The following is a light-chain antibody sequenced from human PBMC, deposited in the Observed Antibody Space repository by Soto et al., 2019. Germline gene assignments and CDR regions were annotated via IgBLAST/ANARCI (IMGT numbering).Light chain of an antibody. Sequence: EIRMTQSPTTLSVAPGGRAPPSRRASQTVSRNLAWYQQRPGQAPRLLIYDISNRATGVPARFSGSGSETEFTLTIRSLQSEDFAVYFCQQYNNWPSFGQGTRLEIK. CDR3: QQYNNWPS. V-gene: IGKV3-15*01. CDR1: QTVSRN. CDR2: DIS. J-gene: IGKJ5*01.